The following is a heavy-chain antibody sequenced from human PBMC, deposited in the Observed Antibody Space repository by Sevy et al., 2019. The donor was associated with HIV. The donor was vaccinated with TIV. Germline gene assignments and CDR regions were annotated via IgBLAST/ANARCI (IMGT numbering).Heavy chain of an antibody. V-gene: IGHV4-39*01. Sequence: SETLSLTCTVSGGSVNNDNYYWGWIRQPPGKGLEWIGNIFYSGSTYYYPSLKSRVTISLDASRNQFSLKLNSVTAADTAVYFCARLDDTTVPAFDYWGQGTLVTVSS. D-gene: IGHD6-19*01. CDR1: GGSVNNDNYY. CDR2: IFYSGST. CDR3: ARLDDTTVPAFDY. J-gene: IGHJ4*02.